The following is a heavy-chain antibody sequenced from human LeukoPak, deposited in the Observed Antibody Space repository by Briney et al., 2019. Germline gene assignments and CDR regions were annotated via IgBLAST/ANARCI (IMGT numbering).Heavy chain of an antibody. CDR1: GYSINSDYY. Sequence: SETLSLTCTVSGYSINSDYYWGWIRQPPGKGLEWIGYVHSSGGTKYSPSLKSRVTMSGDTSKNQVSLTLNSVTAADTAVYYCARHWIETTKTYSYWFDPWGQGTLVTVSS. CDR3: ARHWIETTKTYSYWFDP. V-gene: IGHV4-38-2*02. D-gene: IGHD1-1*01. J-gene: IGHJ5*02. CDR2: VHSSGGT.